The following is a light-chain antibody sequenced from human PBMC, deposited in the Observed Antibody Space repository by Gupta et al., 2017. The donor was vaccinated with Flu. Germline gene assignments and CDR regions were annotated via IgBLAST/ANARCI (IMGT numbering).Light chain of an antibody. CDR3: CSDAGSPFV. Sequence: QSVTSSSTGTSGDVGGYNVVAWYRQHPGKPPNLMIYDVTQRPAGVTVRFSGSKSNTTAPLTISGLQAEDEDDYYCCSDAGSPFVFGTGTRITVL. CDR2: DVT. CDR1: SGDVGGYNV. V-gene: IGLV2-11*01. J-gene: IGLJ1*01.